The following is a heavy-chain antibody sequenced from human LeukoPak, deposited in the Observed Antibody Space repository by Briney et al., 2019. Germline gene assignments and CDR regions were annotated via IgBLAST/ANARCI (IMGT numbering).Heavy chain of an antibody. V-gene: IGHV3-23*01. J-gene: IGHJ4*02. Sequence: PGGSLRLSCAASGFTFSSYAMSWVRQAPGKGLEWVSDVTSSGASTDYADSVKGRFTISRDNSRNTLYLQMDSLRADDTAVYYCAKKGAVVAAPFDSWGQGSLVTVSS. CDR3: AKKGAVVAAPFDS. D-gene: IGHD2-15*01. CDR1: GFTFSSYA. CDR2: VTSSGAST.